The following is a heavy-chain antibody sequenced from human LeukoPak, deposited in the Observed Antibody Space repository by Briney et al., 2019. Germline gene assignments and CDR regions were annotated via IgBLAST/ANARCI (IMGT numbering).Heavy chain of an antibody. J-gene: IGHJ5*02. D-gene: IGHD6-6*01. CDR3: ARDKGPWRAARLCWFDP. CDR1: GYTFTGYY. V-gene: IGHV1-2*02. CDR2: INPNSGGT. Sequence: ASVKVSCKAPGYTFTGYYMHWVRQAPGQGLEWMGWINPNSGGTNYAQKFQGRVTMTRDTSISTAYMELSRLRSDDTAVYYCARDKGPWRAARLCWFDPWGQGTLVTVSS.